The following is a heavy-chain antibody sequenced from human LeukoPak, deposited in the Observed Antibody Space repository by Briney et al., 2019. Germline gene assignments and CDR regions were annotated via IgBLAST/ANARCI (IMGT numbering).Heavy chain of an antibody. J-gene: IGHJ4*02. Sequence: GASVKVSCKASGYTFTGYYMHWVRQAPGQGLEWMGRINPNSGGTNYAQKFQGRVTMTRDTSISTAYMELSRLRSDDTAVYYCASRGSSGWYSGFYFDYWGQGTLVTVSS. CDR3: ASRGSSGWYSGFYFDY. CDR1: GYTFTGYY. CDR2: INPNSGGT. V-gene: IGHV1-2*06. D-gene: IGHD6-19*01.